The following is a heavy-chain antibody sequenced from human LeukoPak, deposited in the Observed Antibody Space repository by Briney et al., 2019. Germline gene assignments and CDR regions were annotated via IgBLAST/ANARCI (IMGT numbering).Heavy chain of an antibody. Sequence: SETLSLTCTVSGGSISSYYWSWIRQPPGKGLEWIGYIYYSGTTNYNPSLKSQVTISVDTSKNQFSLKLSSVTAADTAVYYCARLAEGEYYDFWSGYYVTRGWFDPWGQGTLVTVSS. V-gene: IGHV4-59*12. D-gene: IGHD3-3*01. CDR2: IYYSGTT. CDR1: GGSISSYY. CDR3: ARLAEGEYYDFWSGYYVTRGWFDP. J-gene: IGHJ5*02.